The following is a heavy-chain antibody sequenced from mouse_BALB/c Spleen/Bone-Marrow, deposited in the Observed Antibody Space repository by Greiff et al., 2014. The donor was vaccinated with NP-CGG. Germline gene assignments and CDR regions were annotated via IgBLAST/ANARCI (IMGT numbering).Heavy chain of an antibody. CDR1: GFTFTDYY. CDR2: INPNNGDT. J-gene: IGHJ4*01. Sequence: EVKLEESGPELVKPGASVKMSCKASGFTFTDYYVKWVKQSHGKSLEWIGDINPNNGDTFYNQKFKGKATLTVDKSSSTAYMQLDSLTSEDSAVYYCAEGERLRAMDYWGQGTSVTVSS. CDR3: AEGERLRAMDY. V-gene: IGHV1-26*01. D-gene: IGHD1-2*01.